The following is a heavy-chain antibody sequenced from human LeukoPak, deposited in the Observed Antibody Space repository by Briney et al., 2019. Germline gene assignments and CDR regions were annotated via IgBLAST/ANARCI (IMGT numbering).Heavy chain of an antibody. CDR1: GFTFSSYA. V-gene: IGHV3-23*01. CDR3: AKDQRGGCMLYCDAFDI. Sequence: GGTLRLSCAASGFTFSSYAVSWVRQAPGKGLEWVSAISGSGGSTYYADSVKGRFTISRDNSKNTLYLQMNSLRAEDTAVYYCAKDQRGGCMLYCDAFDIWGQGTMVTVSS. J-gene: IGHJ3*02. CDR2: ISGSGGST. D-gene: IGHD2-8*01.